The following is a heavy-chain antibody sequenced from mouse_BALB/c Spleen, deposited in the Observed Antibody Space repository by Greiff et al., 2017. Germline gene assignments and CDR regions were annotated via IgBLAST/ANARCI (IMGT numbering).Heavy chain of an antibody. CDR3: TRDLY. CDR1: GYTFTDYE. V-gene: IGHV1-15*01. Sequence: QVQLQQSGAELVRPGASVTLSCKASGYTFTDYEMHWVKQTPVHALEWIGAIDPETGGTAYNQKFKGKATLTADKSSSTAYMELRSLTSEDSAVYYCTRDLYWGQGTTLTVSS. J-gene: IGHJ2*01. CDR2: IDPETGGT.